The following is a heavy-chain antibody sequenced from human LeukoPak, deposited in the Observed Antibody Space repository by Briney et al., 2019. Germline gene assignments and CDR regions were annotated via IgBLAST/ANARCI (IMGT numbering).Heavy chain of an antibody. CDR3: AKDAYYDFWSGYPPHY. CDR1: GFSFSDYQ. V-gene: IGHV3-23*01. J-gene: IGHJ4*02. CDR2: ISGSGGST. Sequence: PGGSLRLSCAASGFSFSDYQMSWVRQAPGKGLEWVSAISGSGGSTYYADSVKGRFTISRDNSKNTLYVQMNSLRAEDTAVYYCAKDAYYDFWSGYPPHYWGQGTLVTVSS. D-gene: IGHD3-3*01.